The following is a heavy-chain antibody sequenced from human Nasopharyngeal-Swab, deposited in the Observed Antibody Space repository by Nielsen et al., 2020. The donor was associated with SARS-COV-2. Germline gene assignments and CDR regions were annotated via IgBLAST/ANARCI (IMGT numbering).Heavy chain of an antibody. CDR1: GFTFSSYA. CDR2: ISYDGSNK. D-gene: IGHD6-13*01. CDR3: ARAGSSWLGFYFDY. Sequence: GESLKISCAASGFTFSSYAMHWVRQAPGKGLGWVAVISYDGSNKYYADSVKGRFTISRDNSKNTLYLQMNSLRAEDTAVYYCARAGSSWLGFYFDYWGQGTLVTVSS. V-gene: IGHV3-30*04. J-gene: IGHJ4*02.